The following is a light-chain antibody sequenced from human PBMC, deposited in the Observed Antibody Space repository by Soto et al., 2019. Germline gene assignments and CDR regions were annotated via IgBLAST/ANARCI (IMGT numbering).Light chain of an antibody. Sequence: DIQMTQSPSTLSASVGDRVTITCRASQSINSWLAWYQQKPGKAPKLLIYKASSLESEVPARFSGSGSGTYFALSIISLQPDDLATYYCQQYDTYSTFGEGPKVEIK. CDR3: QQYDTYST. CDR1: QSINSW. J-gene: IGKJ1*01. V-gene: IGKV1-5*03. CDR2: KAS.